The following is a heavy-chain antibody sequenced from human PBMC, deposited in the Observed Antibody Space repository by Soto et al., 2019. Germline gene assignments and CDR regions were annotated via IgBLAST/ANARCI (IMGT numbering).Heavy chain of an antibody. D-gene: IGHD3-10*01. V-gene: IGHV4-4*07. CDR1: GGSISSYY. Sequence: QVQLQESGPGLVKPSETLSLTCTVSGGSISSYYWSWIRQPAGKGLEWIGRIYTSGSTNYNPSLKSRVTMSVDTSKNQFSLKLSSVTAADTAVYYCASEQIQRGVIEGTGLDYWGQGTLVTVSS. J-gene: IGHJ4*02. CDR3: ASEQIQRGVIEGTGLDY. CDR2: IYTSGST.